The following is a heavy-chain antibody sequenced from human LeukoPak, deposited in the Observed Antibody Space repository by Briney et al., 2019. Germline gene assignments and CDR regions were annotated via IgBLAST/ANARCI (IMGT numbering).Heavy chain of an antibody. CDR2: ISSSSSYI. Sequence: GGSLRLSCAASGFTFSSYSMNWVRQAPGKGLEWVSSISSSSSYIYYADSVKGRFTISRDNAKNSLYLQMNSLRAEDTAVYYCAGPLRVIYSGSYLGPFDYWGQGTLVTVSS. J-gene: IGHJ4*02. CDR1: GFTFSSYS. D-gene: IGHD1-26*01. V-gene: IGHV3-21*01. CDR3: AGPLRVIYSGSYLGPFDY.